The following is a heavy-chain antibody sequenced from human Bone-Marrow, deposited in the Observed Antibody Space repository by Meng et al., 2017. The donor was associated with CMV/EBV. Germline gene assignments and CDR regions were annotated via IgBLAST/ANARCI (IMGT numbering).Heavy chain of an antibody. CDR1: GFTFSSYW. CDR2: IYSGGST. J-gene: IGHJ4*02. D-gene: IGHD6-6*01. V-gene: IGHV3-66*02. Sequence: GESLKISCAASGFTFSSYWMSWVRQAPGKGLEWVSVIYSGGSTYYADSVKGRFTISRDNSKNTLYLQMNSLRAEDTAVYYCARGLGYSSSSVGYWGQGTLVTVSS. CDR3: ARGLGYSSSSVGY.